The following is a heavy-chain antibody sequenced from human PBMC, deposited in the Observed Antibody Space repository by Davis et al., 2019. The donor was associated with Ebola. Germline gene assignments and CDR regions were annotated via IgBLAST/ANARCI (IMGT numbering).Heavy chain of an antibody. D-gene: IGHD2-2*01. CDR1: GFTFSDHY. J-gene: IGHJ4*02. CDR3: ARDFFHGYEYYFDY. Sequence: GESLKISCAASGFTFSDHYMDWVRQAPGKGLEWVSTISGGGSYYAESVKGRFSISRDNSKSTLFLQMNSLRAEDTAVYYCARDFFHGYEYYFDYWGQGTLVTVSS. CDR2: ISGGGS. V-gene: IGHV3-69-1*01.